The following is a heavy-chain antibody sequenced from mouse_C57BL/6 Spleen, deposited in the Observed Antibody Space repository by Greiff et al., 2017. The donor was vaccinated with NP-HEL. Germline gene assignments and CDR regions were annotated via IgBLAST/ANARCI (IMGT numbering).Heavy chain of an antibody. J-gene: IGHJ3*01. V-gene: IGHV5-9*01. Sequence: DVMLVESGGGLVKPGGSLKLSCAASGFTFSSYTMSWVRQTPEKRLEWVATISGGGGNTYYPDSVKGRFTISRDNAKNTLYLQMSSLRSEDTALYYCARGDGYFAWFADWGQGTLVTVSA. CDR2: ISGGGGNT. CDR3: ARGDGYFAWFAD. CDR1: GFTFSSYT. D-gene: IGHD2-3*01.